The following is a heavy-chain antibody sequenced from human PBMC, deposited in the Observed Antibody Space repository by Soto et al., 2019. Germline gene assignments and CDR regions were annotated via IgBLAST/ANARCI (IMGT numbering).Heavy chain of an antibody. D-gene: IGHD2-15*01. Sequence: SETLSLTCAVSGFFISSGNYWGWIRKPPGKGLEWIGSIFHGGNTYYNPSLKSRVTISVDMSKNQFSLKLNSVTAADTAVYYCDRARWYAAFDVWGQGTVVTVSS. CDR3: DRARWYAAFDV. CDR1: GFFISSGNY. V-gene: IGHV4-38-2*01. J-gene: IGHJ3*01. CDR2: IFHGGNT.